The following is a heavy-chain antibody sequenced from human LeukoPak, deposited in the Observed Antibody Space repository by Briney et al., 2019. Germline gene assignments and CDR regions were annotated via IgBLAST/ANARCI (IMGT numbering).Heavy chain of an antibody. CDR3: AREGYSYGYDH. D-gene: IGHD5-18*01. J-gene: IGHJ5*02. V-gene: IGHV3-21*01. Sequence: GGPLRLSCAASGFTFSNYQMNWVRQAPGKGLEWVSCISSSSSYIYYADSVKGRFTISRDNAKNSLFLQMNSLRAEDTAVYYCAREGYSYGYDHWGQGTLVTVSS. CDR2: ISSSSSYI. CDR1: GFTFSNYQ.